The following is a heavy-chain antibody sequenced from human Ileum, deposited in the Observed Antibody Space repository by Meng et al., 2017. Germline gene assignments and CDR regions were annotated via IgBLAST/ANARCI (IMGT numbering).Heavy chain of an antibody. J-gene: IGHJ4*02. CDR2: IYYRGRT. CDR3: ARDYCSSTTCALDY. D-gene: IGHD2-2*01. V-gene: IGHV4-59*01. CDR1: GCSISSYY. Sequence: HVQLQESGPGLVKPSEPLSLTCTVSGCSISSYYWSWLRQPPGKGLEWIGYIYYRGRTNYSPSLKRRVTISVDKSKNQFSLKLSSVTAADTAVYYCARDYCSSTTCALDYWGQGTLVTVSS.